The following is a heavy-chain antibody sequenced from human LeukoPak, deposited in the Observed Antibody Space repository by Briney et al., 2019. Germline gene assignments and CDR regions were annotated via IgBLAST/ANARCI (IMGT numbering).Heavy chain of an antibody. CDR2: IIPILGIA. D-gene: IGHD5-18*01. CDR1: GGTFSSYA. V-gene: IGHV1-69*04. Sequence: GASVKVSCKASGGTFSSYAISWVRQAPGQGLEWMGRIIPILGIANYAQKFQGRVTITADKSTSTAYMELSSLRSEDTAVYYCARDGGYSYALDYWGQGTLVTVSS. J-gene: IGHJ4*02. CDR3: ARDGGYSYALDY.